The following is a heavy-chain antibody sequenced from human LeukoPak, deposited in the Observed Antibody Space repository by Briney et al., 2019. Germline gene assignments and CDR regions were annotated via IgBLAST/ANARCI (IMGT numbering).Heavy chain of an antibody. V-gene: IGHV1-2*06. CDR1: GYTFTGYY. CDR2: INPNSGGT. J-gene: IGHJ5*02. D-gene: IGHD4-17*01. CDR3: ARVDLGDYNWFDP. Sequence: GASVKVSCKASGYTFTGYYMHWVRQAPGQGLEWVGRINPNSGGTNYAQKLQGRVTMTTDTSTSTAYMELRSLRSDDTAVYYCARVDLGDYNWFDPWGQETLVTVSS.